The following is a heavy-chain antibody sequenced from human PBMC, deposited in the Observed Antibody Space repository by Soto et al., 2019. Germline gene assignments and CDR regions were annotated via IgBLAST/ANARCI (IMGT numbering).Heavy chain of an antibody. CDR1: GGSISSSSYY. V-gene: IGHV4-39*01. J-gene: IGHJ4*02. Sequence: SETLSLTCTVSGGSISSSSYYWGWIRQPPGKGLEWIGSIYYSGSTYYNPSLKSRVTISVDTSKNQFSLKLSSVTAADTAVYYCARHTYRDSSSSGLDYFDYWGQGTLVTVSS. D-gene: IGHD6-6*01. CDR3: ARHTYRDSSSSGLDYFDY. CDR2: IYYSGST.